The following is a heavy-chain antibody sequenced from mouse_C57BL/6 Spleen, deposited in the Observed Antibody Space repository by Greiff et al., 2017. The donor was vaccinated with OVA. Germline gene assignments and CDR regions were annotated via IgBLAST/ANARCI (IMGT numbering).Heavy chain of an antibody. CDR1: GYTFTDYY. D-gene: IGHD1-1*01. J-gene: IGHJ1*03. Sequence: EVQLQQSGPELVKPGASVKISCKASGYTFTDYYMNWVKQSHGKSLEWIGDINPNNGGTSYNQKFKGKATLTVEKSSSTAYMELRSLTSEDSAVYYCARGVITTVVGYWYFDVWGTGTTVTVSS. V-gene: IGHV1-26*01. CDR2: INPNNGGT. CDR3: ARGVITTVVGYWYFDV.